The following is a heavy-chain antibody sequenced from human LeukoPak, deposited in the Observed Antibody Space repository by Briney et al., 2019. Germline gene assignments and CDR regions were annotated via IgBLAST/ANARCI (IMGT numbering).Heavy chain of an antibody. CDR2: ISSSSSYT. Sequence: PGGSLRLSCAASGFTFSDYYMSWIRQAPGKGLEWVSYISSSSSYTNYADSVKGRFTISRDNAKDSLYLQMNCLRAEDTAVYYCARISSGWPREYWFDPWGQGTLVTVSS. D-gene: IGHD6-19*01. CDR3: ARISSGWPREYWFDP. J-gene: IGHJ5*02. V-gene: IGHV3-11*03. CDR1: GFTFSDYY.